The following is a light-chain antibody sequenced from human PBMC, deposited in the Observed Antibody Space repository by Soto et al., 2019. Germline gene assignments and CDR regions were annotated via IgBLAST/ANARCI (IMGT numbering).Light chain of an antibody. Sequence: EIVMTQSPATLSVSPGERATLSCRASQSADSNLAWYQQKPGQAPRLLIYGASTRATGIPARFSGSGSGTEFTLTISSLQSEDFAVYYCQQYYSTLTWTFGQGTKVEIK. J-gene: IGKJ1*01. V-gene: IGKV3-15*01. CDR1: QSADSN. CDR3: QQYYSTLTWT. CDR2: GAS.